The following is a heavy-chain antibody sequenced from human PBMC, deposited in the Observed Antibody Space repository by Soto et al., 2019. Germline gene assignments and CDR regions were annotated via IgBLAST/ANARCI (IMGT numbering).Heavy chain of an antibody. CDR1: GFTFSDYA. V-gene: IGHV3-23*01. CDR2: ISGAGNSA. D-gene: IGHD3-16*02. Sequence: EVQLMESGGGLVQPGGSLRLSCAASGFTFSDYAMSWVRQAPGKGLEWVSAISGAGNSASHASSVQGRFVISRDNSKNTLFLKMNSLRAEDTAAYYCAKNDCRYTTCQFIDHWGQGTLVTVSS. J-gene: IGHJ4*02. CDR3: AKNDCRYTTCQFIDH.